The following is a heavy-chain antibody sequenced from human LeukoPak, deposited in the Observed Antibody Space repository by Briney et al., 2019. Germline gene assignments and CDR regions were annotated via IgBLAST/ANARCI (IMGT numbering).Heavy chain of an antibody. CDR3: ARSPLYSSSRRGYYFDY. J-gene: IGHJ4*02. D-gene: IGHD6-13*01. V-gene: IGHV1-2*04. Sequence: EASVKVSCKASGYTFTGYYMHWVRQAPGQGLEWMGWINPNSGGTNYAQKFQGWVTMTRDTSISTAYMELSRLRSDDTAVYYCARSPLYSSSRRGYYFDYWGQGTLVTVSS. CDR2: INPNSGGT. CDR1: GYTFTGYY.